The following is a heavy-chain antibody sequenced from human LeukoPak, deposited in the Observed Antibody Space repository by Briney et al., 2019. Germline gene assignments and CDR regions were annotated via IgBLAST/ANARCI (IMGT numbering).Heavy chain of an antibody. V-gene: IGHV1-69*05. Sequence: SVKVSCKASGGTFSSYDISWVRQAPGQGLEWMGRIIPIFGTANYAQKFQGRVTITTDESTSTAYMELSSLRSEDTAVYYCARDSKGYCSSTSCFDAFDIWGQGTMVTVSS. CDR3: ARDSKGYCSSTSCFDAFDI. D-gene: IGHD2-2*01. J-gene: IGHJ3*02. CDR1: GGTFSSYD. CDR2: IIPIFGTA.